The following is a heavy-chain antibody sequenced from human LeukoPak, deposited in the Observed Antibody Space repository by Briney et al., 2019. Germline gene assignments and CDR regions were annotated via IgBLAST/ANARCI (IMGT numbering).Heavy chain of an antibody. CDR3: ARAVSPTDCKKLRGYFCVY. V-gene: IGHV3-48*03. Sequence: RGSLRLSCADSGLTLTNYEMNCVRQAPGEGLEWVSYINRGSTDIKYADSVKGRLTISRDNAKNSLYLQMNSLRAEDPAVYYCARAVSPTDCKKLRGYFCVYWGQGTLVTVSS. J-gene: IGHJ4*02. D-gene: IGHD2/OR15-2a*01. CDR2: INRGSTDI. CDR1: GLTLTNYE.